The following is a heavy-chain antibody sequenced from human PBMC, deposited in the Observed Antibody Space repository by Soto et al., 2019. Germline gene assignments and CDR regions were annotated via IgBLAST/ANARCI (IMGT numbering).Heavy chain of an antibody. D-gene: IGHD1-26*01. J-gene: IGHJ4*02. Sequence: QVQLQESGPGLVKPSETLSLTCSVSGVTIRSDYWNWIRQPPGKGLEWIGSIYYSGSTNYNPSLKSRVTISIDTSNTQFSLKLSSVTAADTAVYYCARGFDDSRGYSSPFAYWGQGILVTVSS. CDR1: GVTIRSDY. CDR3: ARGFDDSRGYSSPFAY. V-gene: IGHV4-59*01. CDR2: IYYSGST.